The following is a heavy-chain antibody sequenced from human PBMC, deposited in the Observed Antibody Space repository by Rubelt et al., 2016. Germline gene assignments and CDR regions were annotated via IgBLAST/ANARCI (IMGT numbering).Heavy chain of an antibody. D-gene: IGHD1-26*01. Sequence: GGSLRLSCAASGLTFSIYAMNWVRQAPGKGLEWVSVVSGSGGITYYADSVKGRCTISRDNSKNTLYLQMNSLRAEDTAVYYCARSKQGPWYSGSYSFWGQGTLVTVSS. V-gene: IGHV3-23*01. CDR1: GLTFSIYA. J-gene: IGHJ4*02. CDR2: VSGSGGIT. CDR3: ARSKQGPWYSGSYSF.